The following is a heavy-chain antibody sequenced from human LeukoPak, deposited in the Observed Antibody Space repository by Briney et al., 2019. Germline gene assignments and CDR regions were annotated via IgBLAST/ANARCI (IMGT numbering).Heavy chain of an antibody. CDR2: ISSSDSTI. D-gene: IGHD5-12*01. J-gene: IGHJ4*02. CDR1: GFTFSSYE. CDR3: ARGPSGYHNT. Sequence: GGSLRLSCAASGFTFSSYEMNWVRQAPGKGLEWVSYISSSDSTIYYADSVKGRFTISRDNAKNSLYLQMNSLRAEDTAVYYCARGPSGYHNTGGQGTLVTVSS. V-gene: IGHV3-48*03.